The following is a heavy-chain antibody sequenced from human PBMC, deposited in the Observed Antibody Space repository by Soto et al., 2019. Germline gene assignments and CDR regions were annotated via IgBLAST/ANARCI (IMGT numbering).Heavy chain of an antibody. J-gene: IGHJ6*02. Sequence: QVQLVQSGAEVKKPGASVKVSCKASGYTFTSYGISWVRQAPGQGLEWMGWISAYNGNTNYAQKLQGRVTMTTGTSTSTAYMELRSLRSDDTAVYYCARDGGTTPYDYYYGMDVWGQGTTVTVSS. V-gene: IGHV1-18*01. CDR3: ARDGGTTPYDYYYGMDV. D-gene: IGHD1-7*01. CDR1: GYTFTSYG. CDR2: ISAYNGNT.